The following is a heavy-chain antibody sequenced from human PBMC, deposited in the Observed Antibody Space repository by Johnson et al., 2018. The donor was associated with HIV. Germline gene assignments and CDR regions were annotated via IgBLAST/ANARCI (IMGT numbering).Heavy chain of an antibody. J-gene: IGHJ3*02. CDR2: IRYDGSNK. V-gene: IGHV3-33*08. D-gene: IGHD1-26*01. CDR3: AREGGGSLDDAFDI. CDR1: GFTFDDYA. Sequence: QVQLVESGGGVVQPGRSLKLSCAASGFTFDDYAMHWVRQAPGKGLEWVAFIRYDGSNKYYADSVKGRFTISRDNANNSLYLQMNSLRAEDTALYYCAREGGGSLDDAFDIWGQGTMVTVSS.